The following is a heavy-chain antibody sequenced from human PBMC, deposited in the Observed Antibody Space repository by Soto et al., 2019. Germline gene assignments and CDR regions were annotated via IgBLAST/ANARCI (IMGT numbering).Heavy chain of an antibody. V-gene: IGHV3-23*01. Sequence: EVQLLESGGGLVQPGGSLRLSCAASGFTFSSYAMSWVRQAPGKGLEWVSAISGSGGSTYYADSVKGRFTISRDNSKNTLYLQMNSLRAEDTAAYYCAKDSRGAVAGNYFDYWGQGTLVTVSS. D-gene: IGHD6-19*01. CDR3: AKDSRGAVAGNYFDY. CDR2: ISGSGGST. J-gene: IGHJ4*02. CDR1: GFTFSSYA.